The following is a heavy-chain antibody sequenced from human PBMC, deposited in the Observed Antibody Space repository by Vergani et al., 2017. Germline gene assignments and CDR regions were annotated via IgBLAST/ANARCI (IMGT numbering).Heavy chain of an antibody. CDR1: GFTFSSYS. D-gene: IGHD4-17*01. Sequence: EVQLVESGGGLVQPGGSLRLSCAASGFTFSSYSMNWVRQAPGKGLEWVSSISSSSSYIYYADSVKGRFTISRDNAKNSLYLQMNSLRAEDTAVYYCARDLTTVTLHIDYWGQGTLGIGTS. CDR2: ISSSSSYI. V-gene: IGHV3-21*01. J-gene: IGHJ4*02. CDR3: ARDLTTVTLHIDY.